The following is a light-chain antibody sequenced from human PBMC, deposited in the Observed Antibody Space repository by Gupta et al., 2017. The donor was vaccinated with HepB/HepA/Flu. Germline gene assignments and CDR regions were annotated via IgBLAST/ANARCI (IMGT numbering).Light chain of an antibody. V-gene: IGLV3-1*01. J-gene: IGLJ2*01. CDR2: ENE. Sequence: SYEVTQPPSVSVSPGQTASISCSGDKLGNKYASWYQQKPGQSPVLVIYENEKRPSGIPERFTGSNSGNTATLTISGTQAMDEADYYCQAWDTTTYVIFGGGTKLTVL. CDR1: KLGNKY. CDR3: QAWDTTTYVI.